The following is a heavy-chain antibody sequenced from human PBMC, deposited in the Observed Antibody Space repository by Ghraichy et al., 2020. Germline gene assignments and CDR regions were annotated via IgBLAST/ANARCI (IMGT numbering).Heavy chain of an antibody. D-gene: IGHD6-13*01. CDR2: MHYSGST. V-gene: IGHV4-39*01. CDR3: ARHTQGQQVTRYYYYGLDV. Sequence: SETLSLTCTVSGGSVSSSSDYWGWIRQPPGKGLEWIGSMHYSGSTDYNPSLKSRVTISVDTSKNQFSLKLTSVTAADTAVYYCARHTQGQQVTRYYYYGLDVWGQGTTVTVSS. CDR1: GGSVSSSSDY. J-gene: IGHJ6*02.